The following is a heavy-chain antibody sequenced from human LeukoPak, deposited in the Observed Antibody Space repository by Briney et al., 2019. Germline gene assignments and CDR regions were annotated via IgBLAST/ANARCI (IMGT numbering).Heavy chain of an antibody. J-gene: IGHJ6*02. CDR1: GYTFTGYY. CDR2: INPNSGGT. V-gene: IGHV1-2*04. CDR3: ARACPISYYYYGMDV. Sequence: GASVKVSCKASGYTFTGYYMHWVRQAPGQGLEWMGWINPNSGGTNYAQKFQGWVTMTRDTSISTAYMELSRLRSDDTAVYYCARACPISYYYYGMDVWGQGTTVTVSS. D-gene: IGHD3-3*02.